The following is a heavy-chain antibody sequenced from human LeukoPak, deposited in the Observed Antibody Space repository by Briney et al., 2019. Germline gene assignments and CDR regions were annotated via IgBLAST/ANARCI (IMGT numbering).Heavy chain of an antibody. CDR3: AVMVRGVHQAFDY. CDR1: GYTFTSYD. Sequence: ASVKVSCKASGYTFTSYDINWVRQATGQGLEWMGWINPNSGNTGYAQKFQGRVTMTRNTSISTAYMELNSLRAEDTAVYYCAVMVRGVHQAFDYWGQGTLVTVSS. D-gene: IGHD3-10*01. J-gene: IGHJ4*02. CDR2: INPNSGNT. V-gene: IGHV1-8*01.